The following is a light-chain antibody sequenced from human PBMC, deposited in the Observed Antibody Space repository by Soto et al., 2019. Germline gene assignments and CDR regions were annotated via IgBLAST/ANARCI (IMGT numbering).Light chain of an antibody. CDR2: GAS. CDR3: QHYNDWPLT. J-gene: IGKJ4*01. V-gene: IGKV3-15*01. CDR1: QSVSTK. Sequence: TVLTQSPGTLSLSPGERATLSCRASQSVSTKLAWYKQKPGQAPRLLIYGASTRATGIPARFSGSGSGTEFTLTISSLQSEDFAVYYCQHYNDWPLTFGGGTKVDIK.